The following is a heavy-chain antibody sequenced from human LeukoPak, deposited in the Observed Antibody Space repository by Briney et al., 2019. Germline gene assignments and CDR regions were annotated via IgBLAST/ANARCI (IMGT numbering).Heavy chain of an antibody. D-gene: IGHD3-10*02. CDR1: GFTFDDYA. V-gene: IGHV3-9*01. J-gene: IGHJ6*04. Sequence: TGGSLRLSCAASGFTFDDYAMHWVRQAPGKGLEWVSGISWNSFTIGYAVSVKGRFTISRDNAKNSLYLQMNSLRAEDTAVYYCAELGITMIGGVWGKGTTVTISS. CDR2: ISWNSFTI. CDR3: AELGITMIGGV.